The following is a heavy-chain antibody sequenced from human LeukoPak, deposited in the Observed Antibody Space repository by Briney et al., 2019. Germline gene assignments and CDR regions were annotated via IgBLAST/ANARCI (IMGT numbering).Heavy chain of an antibody. D-gene: IGHD1-7*01. Sequence: SETLSLTCTVSGGSISSYYRSWIRQPPGKGLEWIGYIYYSGSTNYNPSLKSRVTISVDTSKNQFSLKLSSVTAADTAVYYCARTSITGTTFTRYYYGMDVWGQGTTVTVSS. CDR1: GGSISSYY. V-gene: IGHV4-59*08. CDR3: ARTSITGTTFTRYYYGMDV. J-gene: IGHJ6*02. CDR2: IYYSGST.